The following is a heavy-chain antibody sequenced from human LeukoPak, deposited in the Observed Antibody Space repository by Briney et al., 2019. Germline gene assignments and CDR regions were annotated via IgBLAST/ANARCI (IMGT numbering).Heavy chain of an antibody. D-gene: IGHD3-10*01. Sequence: PGGSLRLSCAASGFTFDDYGMSWVRQAPGKGLEWVSGINWNGGSTGYADSVKGRFTISRDNAKNSLYLQMNSLRAEDTAVYYCARDAHYYGSGLNGNWFDPWGQGTLVTVSS. CDR2: INWNGGST. V-gene: IGHV3-20*04. J-gene: IGHJ5*02. CDR1: GFTFDDYG. CDR3: ARDAHYYGSGLNGNWFDP.